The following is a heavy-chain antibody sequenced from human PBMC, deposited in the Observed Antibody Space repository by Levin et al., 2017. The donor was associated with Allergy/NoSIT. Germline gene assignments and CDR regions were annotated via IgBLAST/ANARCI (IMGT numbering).Heavy chain of an antibody. J-gene: IGHJ4*02. Sequence: SVKVSCKASGGTFSNYGIGWVRQAPGQGLEWMGRIIPMVGVVNYAQKFQDRVTITADKSTSTAYMEVSSLRFEDTAIYYCARDQSCSGGSCLDYWGQGTLVIVSS. D-gene: IGHD2-15*01. CDR1: GGTFSNYG. CDR2: IIPMVGVV. CDR3: ARDQSCSGGSCLDY. V-gene: IGHV1-69*04.